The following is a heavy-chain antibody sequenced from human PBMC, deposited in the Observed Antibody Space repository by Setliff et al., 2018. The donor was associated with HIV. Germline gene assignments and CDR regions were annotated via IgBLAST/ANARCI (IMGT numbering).Heavy chain of an antibody. Sequence: SETPSLTCAVYGGAFSGYYWTWIRQSPGRGLEWIGEVNHKGVANYSPSLMRRATISADTSKNQFSLRLSSVTAADTALYFCTRAQIAAPRPFDYWGQGTLVTVSS. J-gene: IGHJ4*02. D-gene: IGHD2-21*01. CDR1: GGAFSGYY. V-gene: IGHV4-34*01. CDR3: TRAQIAAPRPFDY. CDR2: VNHKGVA.